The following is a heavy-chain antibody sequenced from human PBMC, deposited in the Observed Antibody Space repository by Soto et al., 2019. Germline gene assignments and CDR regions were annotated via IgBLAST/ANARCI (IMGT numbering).Heavy chain of an antibody. CDR3: ARGLPLRVYSRNPNWFDP. CDR2: INHSGST. Sequence: NPSETLSLTCAVYGGSFSGYYWSWIRQPPGKGLEWIGEINHSGSTNYNPSLKSRVTISVDTSKNQFSLKLSSVTAADTAVYYCARGLPLRVYSRNPNWFDPWGQGTLVTVSS. V-gene: IGHV4-34*01. CDR1: GGSFSGYY. J-gene: IGHJ5*02. D-gene: IGHD6-13*01.